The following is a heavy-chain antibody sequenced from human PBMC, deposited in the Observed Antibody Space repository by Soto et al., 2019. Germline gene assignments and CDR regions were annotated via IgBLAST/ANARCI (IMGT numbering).Heavy chain of an antibody. Sequence: ASVTVSCKASGSTFTKYGITWVRQAPGQGLECLGWISTYNGDTNFAQKFQGRITMTRDTSSSTAYMDLRSLTSDDTAVYYCARDPSNTSGYRIWLDTWGQGTLVNVAS. J-gene: IGHJ5*02. CDR1: GSTFTKYG. CDR2: ISTYNGDT. V-gene: IGHV1-18*04. D-gene: IGHD5-12*01. CDR3: ARDPSNTSGYRIWLDT.